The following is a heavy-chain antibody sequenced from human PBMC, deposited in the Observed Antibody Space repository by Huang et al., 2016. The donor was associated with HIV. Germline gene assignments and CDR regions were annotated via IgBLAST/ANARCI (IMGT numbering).Heavy chain of an antibody. CDR2: IIPIFGTP. Sequence: QVQLVQSGAEVKKPGSSVKVSCRASGGTFSSCGISGVRQAPGQGLEWMGGIIPIFGTPNYAQKLQGRVTITADESTSTAYMELSSLRSEDTAVYYCARWEAAADNNWFDPWGQGTLVTVSS. CDR3: ARWEAAADNNWFDP. V-gene: IGHV1-69*01. CDR1: GGTFSSCG. D-gene: IGHD6-13*01. J-gene: IGHJ5*02.